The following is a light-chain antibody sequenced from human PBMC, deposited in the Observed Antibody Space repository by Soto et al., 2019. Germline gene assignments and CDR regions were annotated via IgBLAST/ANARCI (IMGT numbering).Light chain of an antibody. V-gene: IGKV3-20*01. CDR3: QQYSGSPPFA. CDR1: QGVSRSY. CDR2: AAS. Sequence: EIVLTQSPGTLSLSPGERATLFCRASQGVSRSYFAWYQQKPGQAPRLLIYAASSRATGVRDRFSGSGSGTDFTITISRLELEDFALYYSQQYSGSPPFAFGGGTKIEIK. J-gene: IGKJ4*01.